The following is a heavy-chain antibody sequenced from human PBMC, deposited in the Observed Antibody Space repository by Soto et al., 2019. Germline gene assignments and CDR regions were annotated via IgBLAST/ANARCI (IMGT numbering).Heavy chain of an antibody. CDR3: ARDHNFGFILYAMDV. CDR2: INPSSGRT. Sequence: ASVKVSCKASGYTFTSYSMHWVRQAPGQGLEWMGIINPSSGRTSYAQNFQGRVTMTSDTSTSIVYMEMSSLKSEETDVYYCARDHNFGFILYAMDVWGQGTTVTVSS. D-gene: IGHD2-15*01. V-gene: IGHV1-46*01. J-gene: IGHJ6*02. CDR1: GYTFTSYS.